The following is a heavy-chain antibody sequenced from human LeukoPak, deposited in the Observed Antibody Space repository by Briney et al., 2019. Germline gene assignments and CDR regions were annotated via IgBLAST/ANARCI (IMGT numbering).Heavy chain of an antibody. V-gene: IGHV3-30*02. J-gene: IGHJ4*02. CDR3: AKSDDFWSGSDY. CDR2: IRYDGSNK. D-gene: IGHD3-3*01. Sequence: TGGSLRLSCAASGFTFSSFWMSWVRQAPGKGLEWVAFIRYDGSNKYYADSVKGRFTISRDNSKNTLYLQMNSLRAEDTAVYYCAKSDDFWSGSDYWGQGTLVTVSS. CDR1: GFTFSSFW.